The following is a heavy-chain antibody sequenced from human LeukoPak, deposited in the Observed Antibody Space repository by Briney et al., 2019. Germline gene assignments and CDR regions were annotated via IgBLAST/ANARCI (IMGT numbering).Heavy chain of an antibody. Sequence: SVKVSCKASGGTFSSYAISWVRQAPGQGLEWMGGIIPIFGTANYAQKFQGRVTITADESTSTAYMELSSLRSEDTAVYYCARDLIRGTHDAFDIWGQGTMVTVSS. CDR1: GGTFSSYA. CDR2: IIPIFGTA. V-gene: IGHV1-69*01. J-gene: IGHJ3*02. CDR3: ARDLIRGTHDAFDI. D-gene: IGHD3-16*01.